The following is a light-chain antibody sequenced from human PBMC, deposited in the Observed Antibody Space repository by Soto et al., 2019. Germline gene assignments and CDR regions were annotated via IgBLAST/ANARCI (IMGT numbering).Light chain of an antibody. CDR2: DAS. CDR3: QHVTLYSPWT. J-gene: IGKJ1*01. Sequence: DMHLTHSPSAVSGSVRERVALTCLTSQNINAWLAWYQQRPGQAPKLLIYDASTGQSGVPSRFSGSGSGTEFTLTSSSLQPDDSATYYCQHVTLYSPWTFGQGAKVDI. CDR1: QNINAW. V-gene: IGKV1-5*01.